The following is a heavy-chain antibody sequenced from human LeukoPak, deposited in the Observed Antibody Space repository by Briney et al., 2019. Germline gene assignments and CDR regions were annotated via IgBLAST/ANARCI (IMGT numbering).Heavy chain of an antibody. Sequence: GGSLRLSCAASGFTFSNAWMSWVRQAPGKGLEWVGRIKSKTDGGTTDYAAPVKGRFTISRDDSKNTLYLQMNSLKTEDTAVYYCTTDPPYLPTLYYYYMDVWGKGTTVTISS. V-gene: IGHV3-15*01. J-gene: IGHJ6*03. CDR3: TTDPPYLPTLYYYYMDV. CDR2: IKSKTDGGTT. CDR1: GFTFSNAW. D-gene: IGHD3-16*01.